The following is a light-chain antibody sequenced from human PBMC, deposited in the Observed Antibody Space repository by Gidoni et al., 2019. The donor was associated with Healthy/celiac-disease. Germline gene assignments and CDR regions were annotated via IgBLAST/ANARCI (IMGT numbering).Light chain of an antibody. CDR2: WAS. V-gene: IGKV4-1*01. J-gene: IGKJ4*01. CDR3: QQYYSTPLT. Sequence: DIVLTQSPDSLAVSLGERATINCKSSQSVLYSPNNKNYLAWYQQKPVQTPKLLIYWASTRESGVPDRFSGSGSGTDFTITISSRQAEDVADYYCQQYYSTPLTFGGGTKVEIK. CDR1: QSVLYSPNNKNY.